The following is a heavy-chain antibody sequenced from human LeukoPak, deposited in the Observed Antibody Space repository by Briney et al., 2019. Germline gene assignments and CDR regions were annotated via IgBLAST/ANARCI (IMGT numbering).Heavy chain of an antibody. D-gene: IGHD3-22*01. CDR3: AKDSSNFYESRGYYSPFGH. Sequence: GGTLRLSCAASGCSFSNYGMSWVRQAPGKGLEWVSAISDSGSRRNYPDSARGRFTIIRENSKKKLYVRKKSLRAEENAVYYCAKDSSNFYESRGYYSPFGHWGQGILVTVSS. J-gene: IGHJ4*02. V-gene: IGHV3-23*01. CDR2: ISDSGSRR. CDR1: GCSFSNYG.